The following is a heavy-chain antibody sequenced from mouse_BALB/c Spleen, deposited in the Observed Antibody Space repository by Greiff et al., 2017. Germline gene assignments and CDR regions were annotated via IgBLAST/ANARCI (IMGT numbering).Heavy chain of an antibody. CDR1: GFNIKDTY. V-gene: IGHV14-3*02. D-gene: IGHD6-1*01. Sequence: EVHLVESGAELVKPGASVKLSCTASGFNIKDTYMHWVKQRPEQGLEWIGRIDPANGNTKYDPKFQGKATITADTSSNTAYLQLSSLTSEDTAVYYCARYNDYYAMDYWGQGTSVTVSS. J-gene: IGHJ4*01. CDR3: ARYNDYYAMDY. CDR2: IDPANGNT.